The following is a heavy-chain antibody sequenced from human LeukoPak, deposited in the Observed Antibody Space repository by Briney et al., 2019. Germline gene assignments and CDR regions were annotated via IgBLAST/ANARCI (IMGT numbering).Heavy chain of an antibody. CDR1: GGTFSSYA. Sequence: GASVKVSCKASGGTFSSYAISWVRQAPGQGLEWMGGIIPIFGTANHAQKFQGRVTITTDESTSTAYMELSSLRSEDTAVYYCARGIYGDYALGYWGQGTLVTVSS. V-gene: IGHV1-69*05. J-gene: IGHJ4*02. CDR3: ARGIYGDYALGY. CDR2: IIPIFGTA. D-gene: IGHD4-17*01.